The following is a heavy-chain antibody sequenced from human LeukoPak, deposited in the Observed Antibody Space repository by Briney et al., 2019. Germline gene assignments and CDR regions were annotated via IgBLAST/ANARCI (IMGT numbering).Heavy chain of an antibody. J-gene: IGHJ6*03. D-gene: IGHD2-15*01. CDR1: GGSIRSDY. Sequence: SETLSLTCTVSGGSIRSDYWSWIRQPPGKGLEWIGYIYYSGSTDYNPSLKSRVTISVDMSKNRFPLKLSSVTAADTAVYYCTRGRIAYYYMDAWGKGTTVTVSS. CDR2: IYYSGST. CDR3: TRGRIAYYYMDA. V-gene: IGHV4-59*01.